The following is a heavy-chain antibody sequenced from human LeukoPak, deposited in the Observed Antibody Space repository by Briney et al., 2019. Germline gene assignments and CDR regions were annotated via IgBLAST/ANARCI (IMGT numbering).Heavy chain of an antibody. J-gene: IGHJ4*02. V-gene: IGHV3-23*01. D-gene: IGHD6-13*01. Sequence: PGGSLRLSCAASGFTFSSYAMSWVRQAPGKGLEWVSAIRGSGGSTYYADSVKGRFTISRDNSKNTLYLQMNSLRAEDTAVYYCAKDYSSSWYRSYFDYWGQGTLVTVSS. CDR2: IRGSGGST. CDR1: GFTFSSYA. CDR3: AKDYSSSWYRSYFDY.